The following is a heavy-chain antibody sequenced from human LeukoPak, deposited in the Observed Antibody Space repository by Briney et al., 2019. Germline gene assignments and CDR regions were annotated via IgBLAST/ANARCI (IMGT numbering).Heavy chain of an antibody. J-gene: IGHJ4*02. V-gene: IGHV4-4*07. Sequence: SETLSLTCTVSGGSISPYYWNWIRRPAGKGLEWIGRLYVSGAPDYNPSLKSRATISVDTSKNQFSLRLKSVTAADTAVYFCARDLSGSLYFDYWGQGALVTVSS. CDR3: ARDLSGSLYFDY. CDR1: GGSISPYY. D-gene: IGHD3-10*01. CDR2: LYVSGAP.